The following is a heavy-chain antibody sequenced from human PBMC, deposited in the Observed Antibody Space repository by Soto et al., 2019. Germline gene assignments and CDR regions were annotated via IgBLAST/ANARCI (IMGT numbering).Heavy chain of an antibody. Sequence: EVQLVESGGGLVQPGGSLRLSCAASGFTFSDHYMDWVRQAPGKGLEWVGRIRDRGNSYTTEYAASVKGRFTISRDDSKNSLYLQMNSLKTEDTAVYHCARASRGGSQPDVFDIWGQGTMLTVSS. D-gene: IGHD1-1*01. J-gene: IGHJ3*02. CDR3: ARASRGGSQPDVFDI. V-gene: IGHV3-72*01. CDR1: GFTFSDHY. CDR2: IRDRGNSYTT.